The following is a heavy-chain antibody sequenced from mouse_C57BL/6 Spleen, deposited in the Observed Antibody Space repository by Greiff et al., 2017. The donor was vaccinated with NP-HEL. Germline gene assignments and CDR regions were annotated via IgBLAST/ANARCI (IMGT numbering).Heavy chain of an antibody. CDR1: GFTFSDYY. J-gene: IGHJ4*01. Sequence: EVMLVESGGGLVQPGGSLKLSCAASGFTFSDYYMYWVRQTPEKRLEWVAYISNGGGSTYYPDTVKGRFTISRDNAKNTLYLQMSRLKSDDTAMYYCARRGDYDGDYYAMDYWGQGTSVTVSS. CDR3: ARRGDYDGDYYAMDY. D-gene: IGHD2-4*01. V-gene: IGHV5-12*01. CDR2: ISNGGGST.